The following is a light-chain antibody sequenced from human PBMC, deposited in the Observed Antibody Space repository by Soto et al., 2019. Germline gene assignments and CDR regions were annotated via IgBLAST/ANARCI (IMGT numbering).Light chain of an antibody. V-gene: IGLV2-14*01. CDR3: SSYTGSTTLGV. Sequence: QSVLTQPASVSGCPGQSITISCTGTSSDVGGYNYVSWYQQHPGKAPKLMIYDVTNRPSGVSNRFSGSKSGNTASLAISGLQAEDEADYYCSSYTGSTTLGVFGTGTKVIVL. CDR2: DVT. CDR1: SSDVGGYNY. J-gene: IGLJ1*01.